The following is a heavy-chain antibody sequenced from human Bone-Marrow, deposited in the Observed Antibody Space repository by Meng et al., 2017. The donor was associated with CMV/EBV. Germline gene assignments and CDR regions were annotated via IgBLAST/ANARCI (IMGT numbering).Heavy chain of an antibody. J-gene: IGHJ6*02. CDR1: GFTFSSYA. CDR2: ISYDGSNK. D-gene: IGHD2-2*01. Sequence: GESLKISCAASGFTFSSYAMHWVRQAPGKGLEWVAVISYDGSNKYYADSVKGRFTISRDNSKNTLYLQMNSLRAEDTAVYYCAREGVVVPAAIPFLERNYYYYGMDVWGQGTTVTVSS. V-gene: IGHV3-30*04. CDR3: AREGVVVPAAIPFLERNYYYYGMDV.